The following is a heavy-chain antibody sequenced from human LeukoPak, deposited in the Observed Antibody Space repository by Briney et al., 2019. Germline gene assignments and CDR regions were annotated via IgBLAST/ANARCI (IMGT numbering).Heavy chain of an antibody. CDR3: ARGDLLTGATTPFDY. V-gene: IGHV5-51*01. J-gene: IGHJ4*02. CDR1: GYSFTSYW. Sequence: GESLKISCKGSGYSFTSYWIGWVRQMPGKGLEWMGIIYPGDSDTRYNPSFQGQVTISADKSISTAYLQWSSLKASDTAMYYCARGDLLTGATTPFDYWGQGTLVTVSS. CDR2: IYPGDSDT. D-gene: IGHD3/OR15-3a*01.